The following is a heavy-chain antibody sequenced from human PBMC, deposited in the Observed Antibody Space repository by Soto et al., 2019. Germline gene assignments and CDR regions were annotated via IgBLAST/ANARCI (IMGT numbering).Heavy chain of an antibody. V-gene: IGHV4-59*01. D-gene: IGHD6-13*01. J-gene: IGHJ4*02. CDR3: ARAGSTWRYFFDY. Sequence: QVQLQESGPGLVKPSETLSLTCTVSGGSISSYYWTWIRQPPGKGLEWVGYVDYSGTTYYNPSLQSRVTISVDTSKNQFSLKVKSVTAADTAIYSCARAGSTWRYFFDYWGQGSLVTVSS. CDR1: GGSISSYY. CDR2: VDYSGTT.